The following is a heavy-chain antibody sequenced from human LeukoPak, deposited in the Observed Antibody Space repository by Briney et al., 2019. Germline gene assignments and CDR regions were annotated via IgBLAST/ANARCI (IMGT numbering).Heavy chain of an antibody. D-gene: IGHD3-22*01. V-gene: IGHV5-51*01. CDR2: IYPGDSDT. CDR1: GYSFTSYW. J-gene: IGHJ5*02. Sequence: GESLKISCKGSGYSFTSYWIGWVRQMPGKGLEWMGIIYPGDSDTRYSPSFQGQVTISADKSINTAYLQWNSLKASDTAMYYCAKEKGGYYDSSGYHPNWFDPWGQGTLVTVSS. CDR3: AKEKGGYYDSSGYHPNWFDP.